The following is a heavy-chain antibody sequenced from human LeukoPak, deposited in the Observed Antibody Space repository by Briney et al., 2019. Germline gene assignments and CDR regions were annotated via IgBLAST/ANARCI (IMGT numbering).Heavy chain of an antibody. V-gene: IGHV3-30-3*01. CDR1: GFTFSSYA. D-gene: IGHD2-15*01. CDR3: ARRYCSGGSCSDSPFYYYYYGMDV. Sequence: SLRLSCAASGFTFSSYAMHWVRQAPGKGLEWVAVISYDGSNKYYADSVKGRFTISRDNSKNTLYLQMNSLRAEDTAVYYCARRYCSGGSCSDSPFYYYYYGMDVWGQGTTVTVSS. CDR2: ISYDGSNK. J-gene: IGHJ6*02.